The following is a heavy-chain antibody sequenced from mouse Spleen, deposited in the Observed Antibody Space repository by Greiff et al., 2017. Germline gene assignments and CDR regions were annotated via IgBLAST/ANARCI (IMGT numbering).Heavy chain of an antibody. CDR1: GFTFSDYG. J-gene: IGHJ4*01. CDR2: ISNLAYSI. V-gene: IGHV5-15*01. CDR3: ARQGEEYAMDY. Sequence: EVQLVESGGGLVQPGGSLKLSCAASGFTFSDYGMAWVRQAPRKGPEWVAFISNLAYSIYYADTVTGRFTISRENAKNTLYLEMSSLRSEDTAMYYCARQGEEYAMDYWGQGTSVTVSS.